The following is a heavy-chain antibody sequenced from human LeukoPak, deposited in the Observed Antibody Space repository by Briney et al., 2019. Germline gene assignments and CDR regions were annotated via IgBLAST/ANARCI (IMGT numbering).Heavy chain of an antibody. CDR2: INSDGSST. CDR3: ARAIGSGYYGMDV. D-gene: IGHD3-3*01. Sequence: GGSLRLSCAASGFTFSSYWMHWVRQAPGKWLVWVSRINSDGSSTNYAASVKGRFTISRDNAKNTLYLQMNSLRAEDTAVYYCARAIGSGYYGMDVWGQGTTVTVSS. J-gene: IGHJ6*02. V-gene: IGHV3-74*01. CDR1: GFTFSSYW.